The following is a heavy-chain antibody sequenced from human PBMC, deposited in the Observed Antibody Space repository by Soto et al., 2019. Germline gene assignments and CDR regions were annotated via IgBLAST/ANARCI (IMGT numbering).Heavy chain of an antibody. Sequence: PSETLSLTCTVSGGSISSYYWSWIRQPPGKGLEWIGYIYYSGSTNYNPSLKSRVTISVDRSKNQFSLKLSSVTAADTAVYYCARVGIVVVPAAISWGWFDPWGQGTLVTVSS. V-gene: IGHV4-59*12. CDR2: IYYSGST. CDR1: GGSISSYY. J-gene: IGHJ5*02. D-gene: IGHD2-2*03. CDR3: ARVGIVVVPAAISWGWFDP.